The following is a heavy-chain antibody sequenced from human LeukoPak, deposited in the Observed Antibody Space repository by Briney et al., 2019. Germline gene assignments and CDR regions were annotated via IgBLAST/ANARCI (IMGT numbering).Heavy chain of an antibody. V-gene: IGHV3-30*02. D-gene: IGHD1-26*01. J-gene: IGHJ5*02. CDR3: AKKRGAAFYNWFDP. Sequence: GGSLRLSCAASGFTFSTFGFNWVRQAPGKGLEWVAYIRYDGSNKNYADSLEGRFTISRDNSKNALYLQIDSLRPEDTAVYYCAKKRGAAFYNWFDPWGQGALVTVSS. CDR1: GFTFSTFG. CDR2: IRYDGSNK.